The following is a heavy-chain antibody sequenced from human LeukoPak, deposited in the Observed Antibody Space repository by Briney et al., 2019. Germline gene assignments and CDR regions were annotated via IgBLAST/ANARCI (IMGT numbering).Heavy chain of an antibody. CDR2: IHYSGNI. CDR1: GGSTSSSNYY. V-gene: IGHV4-39*01. D-gene: IGHD3-3*01. Sequence: SETLSLTCAVSGGSTSSSNYYWGWIRQPPGKGLDWIGGIHYSGNICYNPSLKSRVTISVDTSKNQFSLKLSSVTAADTAVYYCARLGAGPTYYDFWSGYSSFYFDYWGQGTLVTVSS. CDR3: ARLGAGPTYYDFWSGYSSFYFDY. J-gene: IGHJ4*02.